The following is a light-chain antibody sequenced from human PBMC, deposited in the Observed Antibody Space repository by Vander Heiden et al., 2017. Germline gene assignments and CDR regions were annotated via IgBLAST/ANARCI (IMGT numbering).Light chain of an antibody. Sequence: EIVLTQSPASLSVSPGGRATLSCRASQSVSNNLAWYHQKPGQAPRLLIFDAASRATGVPARITASGFGTEFSLTISSLQSEDVASFYCQQYNTWPYTFGQGTKLEIK. CDR3: QQYNTWPYT. V-gene: IGKV3-15*01. CDR2: DAA. J-gene: IGKJ2*01. CDR1: QSVSNN.